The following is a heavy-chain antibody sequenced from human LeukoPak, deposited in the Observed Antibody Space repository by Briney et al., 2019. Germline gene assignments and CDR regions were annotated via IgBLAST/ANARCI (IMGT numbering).Heavy chain of an antibody. V-gene: IGHV1-2*02. CDR1: GYTFTGYY. Sequence: GASVKVSCTASGYTFTGYYMHWVRQAPGQGLEWMGWINPNSGGTNYAQKFQGRVTMTRDTSISTAYMELSSLRSEDTAVYYCARGHSSSSWYLSLLDWGQGTLVTVSS. CDR2: INPNSGGT. D-gene: IGHD6-13*01. J-gene: IGHJ4*02. CDR3: ARGHSSSSWYLSLLD.